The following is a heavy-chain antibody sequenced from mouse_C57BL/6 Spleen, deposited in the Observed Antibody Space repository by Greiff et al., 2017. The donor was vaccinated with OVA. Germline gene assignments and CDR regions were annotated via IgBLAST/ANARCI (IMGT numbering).Heavy chain of an antibody. CDR2: ISNGGSYT. J-gene: IGHJ4*01. CDR1: GFTFSSYA. CDR3: TRDGTYSNYDAMDY. V-gene: IGHV5-4*01. Sequence: EVHLVESGGGLVKPGGSLKLSCAASGFTFSSYAMSWVRQTPEKRLEWVATISNGGSYTYYPDNVKGRFPISRDNAKNNLYLQMSQLKSEDTTMYYCTRDGTYSNYDAMDYWGQGTSVTVSS. D-gene: IGHD2-5*01.